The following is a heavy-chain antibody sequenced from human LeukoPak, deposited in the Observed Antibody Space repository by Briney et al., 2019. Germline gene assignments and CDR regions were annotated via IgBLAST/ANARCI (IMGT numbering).Heavy chain of an antibody. CDR2: IYYTGRT. CDR3: ARRRYYDSTGYLD. V-gene: IGHV4-39*01. D-gene: IGHD3-22*01. J-gene: IGHJ1*01. CDR1: GGYISSSSYY. Sequence: PSETLSLTCSVSGGYISSSSYYWGWIRQPTGKGLEWIGDIYYTGRTYYNSSLKSRLTVSIDTSKNQFSLKLASLTAADTGVYYCARRRYYDSTGYLDWGQGTRITVSS.